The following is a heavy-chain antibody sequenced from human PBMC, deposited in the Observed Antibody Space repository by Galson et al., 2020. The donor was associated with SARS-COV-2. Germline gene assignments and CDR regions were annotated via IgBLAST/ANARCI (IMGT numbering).Heavy chain of an antibody. CDR2: VKRDGSEQ. CDR1: GFVFGNFW. Sequence: GSLRLSCAASGFVFGNFWLGWVRQAPGKGLEWVASVKRDGSEQYYVDSVKGRFTISRDNAKNSLYLQMNSLTADDTALYYCAKPSIAAAGADYWGQGTLVTVSS. CDR3: AKPSIAAAGADY. J-gene: IGHJ4*02. D-gene: IGHD6-13*01. V-gene: IGHV3-7*01.